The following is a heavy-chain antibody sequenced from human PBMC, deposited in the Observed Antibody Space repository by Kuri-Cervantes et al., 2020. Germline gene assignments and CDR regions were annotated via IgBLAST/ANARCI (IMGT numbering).Heavy chain of an antibody. Sequence: ASVKVSCKASGYTFTSYGISWVRQATGQGLEWMGWMNPNSGNTGYAQKFQGRVTITTDESTSTAYMELSSLRSEDTAVYYCVRDQTTCRGGSCFGGYLDYWGQGIRVTVSS. CDR2: MNPNSGNT. J-gene: IGHJ4*02. CDR3: VRDQTTCRGGSCFGGYLDY. D-gene: IGHD2-15*01. V-gene: IGHV1-8*03. CDR1: GYTFTSYG.